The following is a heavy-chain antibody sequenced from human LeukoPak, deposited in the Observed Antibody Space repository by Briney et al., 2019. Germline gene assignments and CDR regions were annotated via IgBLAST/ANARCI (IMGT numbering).Heavy chain of an antibody. CDR3: ASQDPTVTTYYYYYGMDV. CDR1: GYTFTSYA. V-gene: IGHV1-3*01. J-gene: IGHJ6*02. Sequence: ASVKVSCKASGYTFTSYAMHWVRQAPGQRLEWMGWINAGNGNTKYSQKFQGRVTITRDTSASTAYMELSSLRSEDTAVYYCASQDPTVTTYYYYYGMDVWGQGTTVTVSS. D-gene: IGHD4-17*01. CDR2: INAGNGNT.